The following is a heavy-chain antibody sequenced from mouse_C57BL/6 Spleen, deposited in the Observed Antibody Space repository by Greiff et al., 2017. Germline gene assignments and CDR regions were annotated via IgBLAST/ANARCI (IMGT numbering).Heavy chain of an antibody. J-gene: IGHJ3*01. V-gene: IGHV6-3*01. CDR3: TTSLLPFAY. CDR2: IRLKSDNYAT. CDR1: GFTFSNYW. D-gene: IGHD1-1*01. Sequence: EVKLMESGGGLVQPGGSMKLSCVASGFTFSNYWMNWVRQSPEKGLEWVAQIRLKSDNYATHYAESVKGRFTISRDDSKSSVYLQMNNLRAEDTGIYYCTTSLLPFAYWGQGTLVTVSA.